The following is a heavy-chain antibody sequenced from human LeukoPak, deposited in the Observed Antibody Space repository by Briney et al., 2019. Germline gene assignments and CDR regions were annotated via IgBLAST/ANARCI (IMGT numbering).Heavy chain of an antibody. Sequence: GGSLRLSCAPSGFTLSSFWMSWVRQAPGKGLEYVANIMQDGSEKNYGDSVKGRFTISRDNAKNSLYLQMNSLRAEDTALYYCAREVYSSSRPADAFDIWGQGTMVTVSS. D-gene: IGHD6-13*01. CDR2: IMQDGSEK. CDR3: AREVYSSSRPADAFDI. J-gene: IGHJ3*02. V-gene: IGHV3-7*01. CDR1: GFTLSSFW.